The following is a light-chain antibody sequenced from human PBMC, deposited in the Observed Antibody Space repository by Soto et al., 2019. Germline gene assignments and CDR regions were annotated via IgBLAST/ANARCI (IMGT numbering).Light chain of an antibody. CDR3: LQYYDSPWT. J-gene: IGKJ1*01. Sequence: DIQMTQSPSSLSASVGARVTITCPASQSISSYLNWYQQKPGKAPKLLIYAASSLQSGVPSRFSGSGSGTDFTLTISSLQAEDMAVYYCLQYYDSPWTFGQGTKVDVK. V-gene: IGKV1-39*01. CDR1: QSISSY. CDR2: AAS.